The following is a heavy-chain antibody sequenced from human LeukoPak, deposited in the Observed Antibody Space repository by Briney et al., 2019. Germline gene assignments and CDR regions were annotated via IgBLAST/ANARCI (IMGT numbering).Heavy chain of an antibody. V-gene: IGHV4-39*01. CDR2: IYYIGRT. Sequence: SETLSLTCSVSAGSISSSAYYWGWVRQPPGRGLGWIGNIYYIGRTYYNPSLKSRVTVSVDTSKNQFSLKLTSVTAADTAMYFCARLGGYNWNPRHYYFYYLDVWGKGTTVTVSS. D-gene: IGHD1-20*01. CDR1: AGSISSSAYY. CDR3: ARLGGYNWNPRHYYFYYLDV. J-gene: IGHJ6*03.